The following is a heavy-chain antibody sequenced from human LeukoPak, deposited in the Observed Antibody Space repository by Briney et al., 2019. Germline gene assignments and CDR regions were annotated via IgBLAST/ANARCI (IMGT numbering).Heavy chain of an antibody. Sequence: GASVKVSCKASGYTFIRYGMNWVRQAPGQGLEWMGWINTNTGNPTYAQGFTGRFVFSLDTSVSTAYLQISSLKAEDTAVYYCARGQSGHLPSDYYYYMDVWGKGTTVTVSS. CDR1: GYTFIRYG. CDR2: INTNTGNP. D-gene: IGHD3-10*01. J-gene: IGHJ6*03. CDR3: ARGQSGHLPSDYYYYMDV. V-gene: IGHV7-4-1*02.